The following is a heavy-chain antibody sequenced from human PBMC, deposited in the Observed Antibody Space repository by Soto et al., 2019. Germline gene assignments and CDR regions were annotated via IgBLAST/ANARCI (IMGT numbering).Heavy chain of an antibody. CDR2: ISYDGSNK. Sequence: QVRLVESGGGVVQPGRSLRLSCAASGLTFSSYAMHWVRQAPGKGLEWMAVISYDGSNKYYADSVKGRFSISRDNSKNXLYLQMNRLRAEDTAVYYGARSVSGSSWYGGEMDVWGQGTTVTVSS. CDR3: ARSVSGSSWYGGEMDV. J-gene: IGHJ6*02. CDR1: GLTFSSYA. V-gene: IGHV3-30-3*01. D-gene: IGHD6-13*01.